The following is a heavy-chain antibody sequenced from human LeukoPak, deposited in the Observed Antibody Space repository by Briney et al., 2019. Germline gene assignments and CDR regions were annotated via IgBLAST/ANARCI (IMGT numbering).Heavy chain of an antibody. J-gene: IGHJ4*02. D-gene: IGHD3-22*01. CDR2: IHLSGNT. V-gene: IGHV4-38-2*02. Sequence: SETLSLTCTVSGYSIGSGDYWGWIRQSPGKGLEWIGSIHLSGNTYYNPSLKSRVTLSVDTSKNQFSLKLGSVTAADTAVYYCARQYYFDSSGYWLFYFDYWGQGTLVTVSS. CDR1: GYSIGSGDY. CDR3: ARQYYFDSSGYWLFYFDY.